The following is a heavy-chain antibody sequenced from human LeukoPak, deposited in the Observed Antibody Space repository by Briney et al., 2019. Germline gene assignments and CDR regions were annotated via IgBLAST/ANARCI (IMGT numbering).Heavy chain of an antibody. V-gene: IGHV3-53*01. CDR2: IDNSGGT. CDR1: GFTVSSNY. D-gene: IGHD3/OR15-3a*01. Sequence: GGSLRLSCAASGFTVSSNYMNWVRQAPGKGLEWVSIIDNSGGTYYADSVKGRLTISRDNSKNTLYLQMNNLRAEDTAVYYCARVIFGLGIDYWGQGTLVTVSS. J-gene: IGHJ4*02. CDR3: ARVIFGLGIDY.